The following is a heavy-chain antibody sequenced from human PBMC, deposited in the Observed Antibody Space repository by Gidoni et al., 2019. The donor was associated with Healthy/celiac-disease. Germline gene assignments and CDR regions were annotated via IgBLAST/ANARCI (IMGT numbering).Heavy chain of an antibody. CDR1: GYTFPGYY. V-gene: IGHV1-2*06. CDR3: ARSLRAHDYGDYDWDY. J-gene: IGHJ4*02. Sequence: QVQLVQSGAEVKKPGASVKVSCKASGYTFPGYYMHWVRQAPGQGLEWMGRINPNSGGTNYAQKFQGRVTMTRDTSISTAYMELSRLRSDDTAVYYCARSLRAHDYGDYDWDYWGQGTLVTVSS. D-gene: IGHD4-17*01. CDR2: INPNSGGT.